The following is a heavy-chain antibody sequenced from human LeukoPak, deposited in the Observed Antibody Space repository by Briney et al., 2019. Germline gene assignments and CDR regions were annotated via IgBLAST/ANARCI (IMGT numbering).Heavy chain of an antibody. CDR1: GLTFSNYG. CDR2: IAYDGNVK. J-gene: IGHJ4*02. V-gene: IGHV3-30*18. CDR3: AKDRVAMNSALDY. Sequence: PGGSLRLSCAASGLTFSNYGMHWVRQAPGKGLEWVAFIAYDGNVKYYAESVKGRFTISRDNSKNTLSLRMDSLRPGDTAVYYCAKDRVAMNSALDYWGPGTLVTVSS. D-gene: IGHD3-3*01.